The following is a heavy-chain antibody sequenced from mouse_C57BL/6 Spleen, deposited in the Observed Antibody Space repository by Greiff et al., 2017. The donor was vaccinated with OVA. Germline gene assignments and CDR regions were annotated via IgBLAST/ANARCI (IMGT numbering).Heavy chain of an antibody. CDR1: GYSITSGYY. CDR2: ISYDGSN. Sequence: EVQLQQSGPGLVKPSQSLSLTCSVTGYSITSGYYWNWIRQFPGNKLEWMGYISYDGSNNYNPSLKNRISITRDTSKNQFFLKLNSVTTEDTATYYCARLEYYYGSSYYFDVWGTGTTVTVSS. D-gene: IGHD1-1*01. CDR3: ARLEYYYGSSYYFDV. V-gene: IGHV3-6*01. J-gene: IGHJ1*03.